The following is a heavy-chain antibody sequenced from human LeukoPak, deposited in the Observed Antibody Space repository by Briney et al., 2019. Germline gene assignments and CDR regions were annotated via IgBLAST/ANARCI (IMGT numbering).Heavy chain of an antibody. CDR3: ARVGTYGSGSYLSWLDY. CDR2: IYYSGST. Sequence: SETLCVTCTVSGGSISSYYWSWIRQPPGKGLEWIGYIYYSGSTNYNPSLKSRVTISVDTSKNQFSLKLSSVTAADTAVYYCARVGTYGSGSYLSWLDYWGQGTMVTVSS. CDR1: GGSISSYY. J-gene: IGHJ4*02. V-gene: IGHV4-59*01. D-gene: IGHD3-10*01.